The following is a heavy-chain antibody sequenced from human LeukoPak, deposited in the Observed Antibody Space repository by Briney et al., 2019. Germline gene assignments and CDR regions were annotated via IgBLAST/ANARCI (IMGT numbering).Heavy chain of an antibody. CDR1: CGSISSYY. CDR3: ARRHCSSTSCFASAFDP. V-gene: IGHV4-59*08. Sequence: SETLSLTCTVSCGSISSYYWNWIRQPPGKGLEWIGYIYYSGSTNYNPSLKSRVSISVDTSKNQFSLKLKSATAADTAIYYCARRHCSSTSCFASAFDPWGQGTLVTVSS. J-gene: IGHJ5*02. CDR2: IYYSGST. D-gene: IGHD2-2*01.